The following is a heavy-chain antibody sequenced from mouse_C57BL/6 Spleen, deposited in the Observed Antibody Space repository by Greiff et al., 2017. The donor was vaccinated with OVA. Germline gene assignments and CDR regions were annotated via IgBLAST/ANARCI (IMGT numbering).Heavy chain of an antibody. Sequence: EVQLQESGGGLVKPGGSLKLSCAASGFTFSSYAMSWVRQTPEKRLEWVATISDGGSYTYYPDNVKGRFTISRDNAKNNLYLQMSHLKSEDTAMYYCAREEEDYDDGSWFAYWGQGTLVTVSA. CDR2: ISDGGSYT. J-gene: IGHJ3*01. CDR3: AREEEDYDDGSWFAY. CDR1: GFTFSSYA. D-gene: IGHD2-4*01. V-gene: IGHV5-4*01.